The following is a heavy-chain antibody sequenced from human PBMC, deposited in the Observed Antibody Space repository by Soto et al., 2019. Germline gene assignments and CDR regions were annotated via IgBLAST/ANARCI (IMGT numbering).Heavy chain of an antibody. V-gene: IGHV1-46*01. CDR2: INPSGGST. J-gene: IGHJ4*02. D-gene: IGHD6-13*01. CDR3: AREARAAPGLGSMSY. CDR1: GYTFTSYY. Sequence: ASVKVSCKASGYTFTSYYMHWVRQAPGQGLEWMGIINPSGGSTSYAQKFQGRVTMTRDTSTSTVYMELSSLRSEDTAVYYCAREARAAPGLGSMSYLGQGTLLTVCS.